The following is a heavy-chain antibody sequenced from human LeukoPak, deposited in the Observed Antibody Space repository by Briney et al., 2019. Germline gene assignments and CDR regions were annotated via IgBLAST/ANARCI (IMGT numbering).Heavy chain of an antibody. CDR1: GFTFSTYA. J-gene: IGHJ4*02. Sequence: GGSLRLSCAASGFTFSTYAITWVRQAPGKGLEWVSAISDSGDRTYYADSVKGRFTISRDNSKNSMYLQMNSLRAEDTAVYYCAKVGAYYYDSSGYSFFDYWGQGTLVTVSS. D-gene: IGHD3-22*01. CDR2: ISDSGDRT. CDR3: AKVGAYYYDSSGYSFFDY. V-gene: IGHV3-23*01.